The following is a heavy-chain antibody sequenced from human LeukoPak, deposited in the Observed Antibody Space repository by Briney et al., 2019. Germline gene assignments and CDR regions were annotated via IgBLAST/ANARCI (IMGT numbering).Heavy chain of an antibody. CDR3: ARAISLLNWFDP. CDR2: IYTSGST. J-gene: IGHJ5*02. CDR1: GGSISSGSYY. V-gene: IGHV4-61*02. Sequence: SETLSLTCTVSGGSISSGSYYWSWIRQPAGKGLEWIGRIYTSGSTNYNPSLKSRVTISVDTSKNQFSLKLSSVTAADTAVNYCARAISLLNWFDPWGQGTLVTVSS. D-gene: IGHD1-14*01.